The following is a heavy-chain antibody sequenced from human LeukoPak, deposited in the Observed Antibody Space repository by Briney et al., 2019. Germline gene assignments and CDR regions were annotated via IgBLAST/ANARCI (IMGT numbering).Heavy chain of an antibody. CDR2: IRYDGTEK. CDR1: GFTFSSHG. D-gene: IGHD1-14*01. Sequence: QPGRSLRLSCAASGFTFSSHGMHWVRQAPGKGLEWVATIRYDGTEKHYAEFLTGRFTVSRDNSKNTLYLETNSLRVEDTAVYYCAREAWDLTGRAPVIWGQGTRVTVSS. J-gene: IGHJ4*02. V-gene: IGHV3-33*01. CDR3: AREAWDLTGRAPVI.